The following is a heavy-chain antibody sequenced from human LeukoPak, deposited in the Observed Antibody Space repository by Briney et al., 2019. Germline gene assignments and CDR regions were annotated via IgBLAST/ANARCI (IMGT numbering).Heavy chain of an antibody. J-gene: IGHJ4*02. CDR1: GFTFSAYA. V-gene: IGHV3-30*02. CDR3: AKVSSSCPDCSFDS. Sequence: GGSLRLSCTASGFTFSAYAMHWVRQAPGKGLEWVAFIRYNGGKEHHADSVKGRFTISRDNSKNTLYLQMNSLRAEDTAVYYCAKVSSSCPDCSFDSWGQGTPVTVSS. D-gene: IGHD6-13*01. CDR2: IRYNGGKE.